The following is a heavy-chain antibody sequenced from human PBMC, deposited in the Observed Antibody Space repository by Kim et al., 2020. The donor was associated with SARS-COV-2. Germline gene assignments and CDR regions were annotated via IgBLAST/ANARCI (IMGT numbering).Heavy chain of an antibody. Sequence: SETLSLTCTVSGGSISSSSYYWGWIRQPPGKGLEWIGSIYYSGSTYYNPSLKSRVTISVDTSKNQFSLKLSSVTAADTAVYYCARHWSRLASTGEDYGGTYWGQGTLVTVSS. J-gene: IGHJ4*02. CDR3: ARHWSRLASTGEDYGGTY. CDR2: IYYSGST. CDR1: GGSISSSSYY. D-gene: IGHD4-17*01. V-gene: IGHV4-39*01.